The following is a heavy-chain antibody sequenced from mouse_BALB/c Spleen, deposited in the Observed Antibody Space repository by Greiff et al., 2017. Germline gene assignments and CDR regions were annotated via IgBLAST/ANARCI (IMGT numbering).Heavy chain of an antibody. CDR2: IWTGGGT. CDR3: VRIYYYAMDY. V-gene: IGHV2-9-2*01. Sequence: VQGVESGPGLVAPSQSLSITCTVSGFSLTSYDISWIRQPPGKGLEWLGVIWTGGGTNYNSAFMSRLSISKDNSKSQVFLKMNSLQTDDTAIYYCVRIYYYAMDYWGQGTSVTVSS. CDR1: GFSLTSYD. J-gene: IGHJ4*01.